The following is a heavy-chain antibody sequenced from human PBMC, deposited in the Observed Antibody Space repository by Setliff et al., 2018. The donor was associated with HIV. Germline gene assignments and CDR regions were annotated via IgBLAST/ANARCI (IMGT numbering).Heavy chain of an antibody. CDR3: ARDAGPHYGSGPPLEY. CDR1: GGSISRYY. J-gene: IGHJ4*02. CDR2: IYPSGNI. D-gene: IGHD3-10*01. Sequence: PSETLSLTCTVSGGSISRYYWSWIRQPAGKGLEWIGRIYPSGNINYNPSLKSRLTMSTDTSKNQFSLKLSSVTATDTAVYYCARDAGPHYGSGPPLEYWGQGIQVTVSS. V-gene: IGHV4-4*07.